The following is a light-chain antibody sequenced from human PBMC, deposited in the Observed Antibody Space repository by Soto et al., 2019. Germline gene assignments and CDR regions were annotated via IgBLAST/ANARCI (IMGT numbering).Light chain of an antibody. V-gene: IGKV1-39*01. CDR2: AAS. J-gene: IGKJ2*01. CDR1: QSISSY. Sequence: DIQMTQSPSSLSASVGDRVTITSRASQSISSYLNWYQQKPGKAPKPLIYAASSLQGGVPPRFSGSGSGTDFTLTISSLQPEDFATYYCQQSYSTPYTFGQGTKLEIK. CDR3: QQSYSTPYT.